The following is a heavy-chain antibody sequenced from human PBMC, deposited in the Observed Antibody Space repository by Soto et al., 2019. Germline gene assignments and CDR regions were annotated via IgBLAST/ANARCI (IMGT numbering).Heavy chain of an antibody. CDR2: ISYDGSNK. J-gene: IGHJ4*02. Sequence: SLRLSCAASGFTFSSYAMHWVRQAPGKGLEWVAVISYDGSNKYYADSVKGRFTISRDNSKNTLYLQMNSLRAEDTAVYYCARAYVDCTGGSCYSPLDYWGQGTMVTVYS. CDR3: ARAYVDCTGGSCYSPLDY. D-gene: IGHD2-15*01. V-gene: IGHV3-30-3*01. CDR1: GFTFSSYA.